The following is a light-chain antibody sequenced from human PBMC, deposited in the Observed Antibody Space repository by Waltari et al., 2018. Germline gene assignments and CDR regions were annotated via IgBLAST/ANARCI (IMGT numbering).Light chain of an antibody. V-gene: IGLV2-8*01. CDR3: SSYGGSNNLV. CDR1: SSYIGGFDY. Sequence: QSALTQPPSASGSPGQSVTLSCTGTSSYIGGFDYVSWYKQHPGKAPKVLIYDVSKRPSGVPDRCSGSKAGHTASLTVSGLQAEDEADYYCSSYGGSNNLVFDGGTKLTVL. CDR2: DVS. J-gene: IGLJ3*02.